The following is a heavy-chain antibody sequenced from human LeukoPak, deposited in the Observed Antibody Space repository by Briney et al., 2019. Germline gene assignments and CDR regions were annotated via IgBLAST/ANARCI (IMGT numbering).Heavy chain of an antibody. Sequence: GGSLRLSCAASGFTVSNNYMSWVRQAPGKGLEWASLIYSGGNTYYEDSVRGRFTISRDNSNNTLYLQMNSLRAEDTAVYYCARDGMLGGGVIGSWGQGTLVTVSS. CDR1: GFTVSNNY. CDR2: IYSGGNT. V-gene: IGHV3-53*01. J-gene: IGHJ4*02. CDR3: ARDGMLGGGVIGS. D-gene: IGHD3-16*01.